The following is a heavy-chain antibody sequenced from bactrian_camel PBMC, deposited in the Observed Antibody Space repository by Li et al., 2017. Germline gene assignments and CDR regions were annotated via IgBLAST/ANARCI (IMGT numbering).Heavy chain of an antibody. Sequence: HVQLVESGGGSVQAGGSLRLSCTASAPTYETFYLAWFREVPGKARERVACIDENGSARLGDAVKGRFTISQDNAKNTVYLQMNGLKPEDTAMYYCAASRLGSTINWRQERRYGYWGQGTQVTVS. D-gene: IGHD4*01. CDR1: APTYETFY. CDR3: AASRLGSTINWRQERRYGY. V-gene: IGHV3S63*01. J-gene: IGHJ4*01. CDR2: IDENGSA.